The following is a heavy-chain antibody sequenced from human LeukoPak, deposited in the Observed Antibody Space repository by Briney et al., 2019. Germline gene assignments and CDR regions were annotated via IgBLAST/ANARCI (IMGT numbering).Heavy chain of an antibody. V-gene: IGHV5-51*01. CDR2: IYPGDSDT. D-gene: IGHD2-21*02. Sequence: GESLKISCKGSGYSFTSYWIGWVRQMPGKGLEWMGIIYPGDSDTRYSPSFQGQVTISADKSISTAYLQWSSLQASDTAMYYCARSSLAYCGGDCYSGFYYWGQGTLVTVSS. CDR1: GYSFTSYW. CDR3: ARSSLAYCGGDCYSGFYY. J-gene: IGHJ4*02.